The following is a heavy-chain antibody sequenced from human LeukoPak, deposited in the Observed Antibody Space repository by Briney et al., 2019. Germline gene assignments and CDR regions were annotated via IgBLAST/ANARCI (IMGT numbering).Heavy chain of an antibody. Sequence: GGSLRLSCAASGFTFSSYAMHWVRQAPGKGLEWVAVISYDGSNKYYADSVKGRFTISRDNSKNTLYLQMNSLRAEDTAVYYCAREDYCSGGSCYPAVAYWGQGTLVTVSS. V-gene: IGHV3-30-3*01. D-gene: IGHD2-15*01. J-gene: IGHJ4*02. CDR3: AREDYCSGGSCYPAVAY. CDR1: GFTFSSYA. CDR2: ISYDGSNK.